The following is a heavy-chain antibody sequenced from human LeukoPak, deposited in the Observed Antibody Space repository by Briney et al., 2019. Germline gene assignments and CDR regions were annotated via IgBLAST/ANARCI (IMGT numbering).Heavy chain of an antibody. CDR3: ARLLDRDIVLMVYGHRVDY. D-gene: IGHD2-8*01. CDR1: GGSISSSSYY. Sequence: PSETLSLTCTVSGGSISSSSYYWGWIRQPPGKGLEWIGSIYYSGSTYYNPSLKSRVTISVDTSKNQFSLKLSSVTAADTAVYYCARLLDRDIVLMVYGHRVDYWGQGTLVTVSS. J-gene: IGHJ4*02. CDR2: IYYSGST. V-gene: IGHV4-39*01.